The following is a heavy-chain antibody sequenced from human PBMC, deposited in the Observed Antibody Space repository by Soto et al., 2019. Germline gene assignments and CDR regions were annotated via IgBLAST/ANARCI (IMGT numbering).Heavy chain of an antibody. V-gene: IGHV3-30*18. D-gene: IGHD3-10*01. J-gene: IGHJ3*02. CDR3: AKLSQDGSVRRDREGSFDI. CDR2: ISFDGSNN. CDR1: GFSFSYYG. Sequence: QVQLVESGGGVVQPGRSLRLSCTASGFSFSYYGMHWVRQAPGKGLEWVAGISFDGSNNFYADSVKGRFTISRDDSKNTLDVQMNSLRPEDTAVYYGAKLSQDGSVRRDREGSFDIWGQGTMVTVS.